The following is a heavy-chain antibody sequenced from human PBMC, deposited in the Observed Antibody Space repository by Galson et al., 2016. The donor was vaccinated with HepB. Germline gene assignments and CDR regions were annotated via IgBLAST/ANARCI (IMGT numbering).Heavy chain of an antibody. CDR2: ISSRGAPI. CDR3: ARNEP. CDR1: EFTFNNYE. V-gene: IGHV3-48*03. Sequence: SLRLSCAASEFTFNNYEMNWLRQAPGKGLEWVSYISSRGAPIYYADSVMGRFTISRDNAKNSLYLHMNSLRAEGTAIYYCARNEPWGQGTLVTVSS. J-gene: IGHJ5*02.